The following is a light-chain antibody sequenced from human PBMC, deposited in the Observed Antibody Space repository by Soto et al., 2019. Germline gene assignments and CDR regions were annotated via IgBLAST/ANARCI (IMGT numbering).Light chain of an antibody. V-gene: IGKV3-20*01. J-gene: IGKJ5*01. CDR1: QSVSSSY. CDR3: QQYGSSAPIT. Sequence: EIVLTQSPGTLSLSPGEIATLSFSASQSVSSSYLAWYQQKPGQAPRLLIYGASSRATGIPDRFSGRGSGTDFTLTISRLEPEDFALYYCQQYGSSAPITFGQGTRLEIK. CDR2: GAS.